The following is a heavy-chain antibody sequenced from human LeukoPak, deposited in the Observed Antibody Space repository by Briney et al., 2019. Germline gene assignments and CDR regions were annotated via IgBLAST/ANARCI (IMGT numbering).Heavy chain of an antibody. CDR3: AKDLNYYYGSGRGAFDI. CDR1: GFTFSSYA. J-gene: IGHJ3*02. CDR2: ISGSGGST. Sequence: PGGSLRLSCAASGFTFSSYAMSWVRQAPGKGLEWVSAISGSGGSTYYADSVKGRFTISRDNSKNTLYLQMNSLRAEDTAVYYCAKDLNYYYGSGRGAFDIWGQGTMVTVPS. V-gene: IGHV3-23*01. D-gene: IGHD3-10*01.